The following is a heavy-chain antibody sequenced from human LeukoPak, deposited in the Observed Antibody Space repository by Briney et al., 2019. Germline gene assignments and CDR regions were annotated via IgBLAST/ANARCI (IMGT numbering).Heavy chain of an antibody. CDR3: ARDRIAGTAYNWFDP. CDR2: ISPGSSTI. Sequence: PGGSLRLTCAASGFTFSSYNMNWVRQAPGKGLEWVSYISPGSSTIYYADSVKGRFTISRDNAKNSLYLQMNSLRDEDTAVYACARDRIAGTAYNWFDPWGQGTLVTVSS. D-gene: IGHD6-13*01. J-gene: IGHJ5*02. V-gene: IGHV3-48*02. CDR1: GFTFSSYN.